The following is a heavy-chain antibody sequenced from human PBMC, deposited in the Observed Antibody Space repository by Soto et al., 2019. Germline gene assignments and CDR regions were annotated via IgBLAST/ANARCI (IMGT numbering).Heavy chain of an antibody. CDR1: GYTFTSYA. J-gene: IGHJ4*02. D-gene: IGHD1-26*01. CDR2: INAGNGNT. Sequence: QVQLVQSGAEVKKPGASVKVSCKASGYTFTSYAMRWVRQAPGQRPEWMGWINAGNGNTKYSQKFQGRVTITRDTSASTAYMELSSLRSEDTAVYYCARDLGVGAASDYWGQGTLVTVSS. V-gene: IGHV1-3*01. CDR3: ARDLGVGAASDY.